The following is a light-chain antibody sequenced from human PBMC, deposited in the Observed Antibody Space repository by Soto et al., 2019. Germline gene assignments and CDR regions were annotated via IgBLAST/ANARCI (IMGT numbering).Light chain of an antibody. CDR3: SSYAGINNLGV. Sequence: QSALTQPPSASGSPGQSVTISCTGTSSDVGGYKDVSWYQQHPGKAPKLMIFEVNKRPSGVPDRFSGSKSGNTASLTVSGLQAEDEAYYYCSSYAGINNLGVFGTGTKLTVL. J-gene: IGLJ1*01. V-gene: IGLV2-8*01. CDR1: SSDVGGYKD. CDR2: EVN.